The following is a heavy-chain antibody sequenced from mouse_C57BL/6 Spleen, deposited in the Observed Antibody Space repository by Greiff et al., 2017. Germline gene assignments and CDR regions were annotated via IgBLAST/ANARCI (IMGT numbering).Heavy chain of an antibody. J-gene: IGHJ4*01. CDR3: ARSDGSSPYYYAMDY. CDR2: IYPGGGYT. D-gene: IGHD1-1*01. Sequence: VHLVESGAELVRPGTSVKMSCKASGYTFTNYWIGWAKQRPGHGLEWIGDIYPGGGYTNYNEKFKGKATLTADKSSSTAYMQFSSLTSEDSAIYYCARSDGSSPYYYAMDYWGQGTSVTVSS. V-gene: IGHV1-63*01. CDR1: GYTFTNYW.